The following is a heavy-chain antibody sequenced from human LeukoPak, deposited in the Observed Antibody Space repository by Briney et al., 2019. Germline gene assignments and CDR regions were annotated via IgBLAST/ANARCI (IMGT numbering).Heavy chain of an antibody. CDR2: ISGSGRII. Sequence: GGSLRLSSAAPGFTFSDYEMNWVRQAPRKRHEKISYISGSGRIIYYADSVKGRFTVSRDNAKNSLYLQMKSLRAEDTAVYYCARDSYDSSGYGASDIWGQGTMVTVSS. D-gene: IGHD3-22*01. V-gene: IGHV3-48*03. J-gene: IGHJ3*02. CDR3: ARDSYDSSGYGASDI. CDR1: GFTFSDYE.